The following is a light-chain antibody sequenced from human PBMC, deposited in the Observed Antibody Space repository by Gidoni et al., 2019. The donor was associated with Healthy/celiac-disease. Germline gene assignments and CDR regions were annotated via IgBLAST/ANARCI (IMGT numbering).Light chain of an antibody. Sequence: EIVLTQSPATLSVSPGERATLSCRASQSVSSYLAWYQQRPGQAPRLLIYDASNRATGIPARFSGSGSGTDFTLTISSLEPEDFAVYYCQQRSNWPLFTFGPXTKVDIK. V-gene: IGKV3-11*01. CDR3: QQRSNWPLFT. CDR1: QSVSSY. J-gene: IGKJ3*01. CDR2: DAS.